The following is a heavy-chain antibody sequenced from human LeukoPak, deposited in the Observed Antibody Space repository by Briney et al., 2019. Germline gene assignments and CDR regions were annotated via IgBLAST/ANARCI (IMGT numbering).Heavy chain of an antibody. V-gene: IGHV3-20*04. CDR1: GFNFDDYA. Sequence: GGSRRLSCAACGFNFDDYAMTGVRQVPGKGLHGVSGVNWNGETTGYGDSVKGRFTGFRNNTKNYLYLQMDSLRAEDTALYYCARSARSGTLTPAVLVDTRFYFYYYMDVWGKGTTVTVSS. CDR3: ARSARSGTLTPAVLVDTRFYFYYYMDV. J-gene: IGHJ6*03. D-gene: IGHD2-2*01. CDR2: VNWNGETT.